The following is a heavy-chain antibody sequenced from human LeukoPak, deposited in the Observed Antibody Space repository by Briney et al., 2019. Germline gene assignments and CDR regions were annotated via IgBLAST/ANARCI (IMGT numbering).Heavy chain of an antibody. CDR3: ARLYYYGMTS. J-gene: IGHJ6*04. CDR1: GGSISSYY. Sequence: SETLSLTCTVSGGSISSYYWSWIRQPPGKGLEWIGYIYYSGSTNYNPSLQSRVTISVDTSKNQFSLKLSSVTAADTAVYYCARLYYYGMTSGAKGPRSPSPQ. CDR2: IYYSGST. V-gene: IGHV4-59*01.